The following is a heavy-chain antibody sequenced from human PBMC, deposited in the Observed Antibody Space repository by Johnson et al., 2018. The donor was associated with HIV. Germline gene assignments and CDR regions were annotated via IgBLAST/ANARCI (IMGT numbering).Heavy chain of an antibody. J-gene: IGHJ3*02. CDR3: AREATYYDYVWGSYAFDI. CDR1: GFTVSNNY. V-gene: IGHV3-53*01. Sequence: VQLVESGGGLIQPGGSLRLSCAASGFTVSNNYMTWVRQAPGKGLEWVSFIYSAGSAYYADSVKGRFTISRDISKNTLYLQMNSLRAEDTAVYYCAREATYYDYVWGSYAFDIWGQGTMVTVSS. CDR2: IYSAGSA. D-gene: IGHD3-16*01.